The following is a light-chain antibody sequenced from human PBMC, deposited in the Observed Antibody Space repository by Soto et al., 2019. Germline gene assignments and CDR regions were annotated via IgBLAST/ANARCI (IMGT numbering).Light chain of an antibody. CDR1: QSVSSN. J-gene: IGKJ3*01. Sequence: EFVLTQSPATLSVSPGERATLSCRASQSVSSNLAWYQQKPGQAPRLLIYGASTRATGIAARFSGSGSGTDFTLTISSLQSEDSAVYYCQHGRAFGPGTKVDIK. CDR3: QHGRA. CDR2: GAS. V-gene: IGKV3-15*01.